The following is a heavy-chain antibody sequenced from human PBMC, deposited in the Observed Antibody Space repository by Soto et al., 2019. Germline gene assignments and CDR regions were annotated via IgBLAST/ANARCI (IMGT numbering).Heavy chain of an antibody. CDR2: IHYTGTT. Sequence: QVQLHESGPGLVKPSQTLPLTCTVSGGSISSGAFYWSWIRQHPGQGLEWIGYIHYTGTTYYDPSLDSRVTISVDTSKTQFSLSLTSVTAADTAVYYCARTVANRGYSQFDHYYYGMDVWGQGATVTVSS. D-gene: IGHD3-22*01. V-gene: IGHV4-31*03. CDR3: ARTVANRGYSQFDHYYYGMDV. J-gene: IGHJ6*02. CDR1: GGSISSGAFY.